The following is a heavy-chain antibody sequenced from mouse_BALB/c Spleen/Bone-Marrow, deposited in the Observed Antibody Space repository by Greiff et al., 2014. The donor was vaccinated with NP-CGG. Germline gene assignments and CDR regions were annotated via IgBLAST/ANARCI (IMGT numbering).Heavy chain of an antibody. Sequence: EVQLVESGGGLVKPGGSLKLSCAASGFIFSSYGMSWVRQTPEKRLAWVATISGGGSYTFYPDSVKGRFTVSRDNAKNNLYLQMSSLRSEDTALYYCARHAYYDQTEVSFVYWGRGTLVTVSA. CDR3: ARHAYYDQTEVSFVY. CDR2: ISGGGSYT. V-gene: IGHV5-9-2*01. J-gene: IGHJ3*01. CDR1: GFIFSSYG. D-gene: IGHD2-4*01.